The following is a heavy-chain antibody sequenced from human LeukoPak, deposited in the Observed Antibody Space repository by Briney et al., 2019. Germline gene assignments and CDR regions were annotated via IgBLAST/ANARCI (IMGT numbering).Heavy chain of an antibody. CDR2: ISSSGSTI. CDR1: GFTFSSYE. V-gene: IGHV3-48*03. D-gene: IGHD3-10*02. CDR3: AELGITMIGGV. Sequence: GGSLRLSCAASGFTFSSYEMNWVRQAPGKGLEWVSYISSSGSTIYYADSVKGRFTISRDNAKNSLSLQMNSLRAEDRAVYYCAELGITMIGGVWGKGATVTISS. J-gene: IGHJ6*01.